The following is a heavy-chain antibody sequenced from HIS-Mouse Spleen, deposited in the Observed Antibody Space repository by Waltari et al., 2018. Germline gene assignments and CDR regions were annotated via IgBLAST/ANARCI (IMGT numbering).Heavy chain of an antibody. Sequence: QLQLQESGPGLVKPSETLSLTCTVSGGSISSSSYYWGWIRQPPGKGLGWIGSIYYRGGTYYNPSLKSRVTISVDTSKNQFSLKLSSVTAADTAVYYCAREIPYSSSWYDWYFDLWGRGTLVTVSS. CDR1: GGSISSSSYY. CDR3: AREIPYSSSWYDWYFDL. J-gene: IGHJ2*01. V-gene: IGHV4-39*07. D-gene: IGHD6-13*01. CDR2: IYYRGGT.